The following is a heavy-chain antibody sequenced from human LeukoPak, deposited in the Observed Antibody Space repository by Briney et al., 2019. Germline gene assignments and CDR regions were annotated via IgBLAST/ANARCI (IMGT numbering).Heavy chain of an antibody. CDR2: IVGDSSSI. J-gene: IGHJ4*02. D-gene: IGHD1-7*01. Sequence: GGSLRLSCAASGFTFSKYAMNWVLQAPGKGLEWVSGIVGDSSSIFYEDSVRGRFTISRDNSKNTLYLQMNSLRAEDTAVYYCAEDAIAGNSIWDYFEYWGQGDLVIVSS. CDR1: GFTFSKYA. V-gene: IGHV3-23*01. CDR3: AEDAIAGNSIWDYFEY.